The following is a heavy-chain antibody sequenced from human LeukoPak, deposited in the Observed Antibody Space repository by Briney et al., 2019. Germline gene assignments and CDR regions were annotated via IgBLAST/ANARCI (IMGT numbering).Heavy chain of an antibody. D-gene: IGHD1-1*01. Sequence: SQTLSLTCAISGDIVSSNSAAWNWTRQSPSRGLEWLGRTYYRSKWYNDYAVSVKSRIVINPDTSKNQFSLQLSSVTPEDTAVYYCTRDGIRVLDYWGQGILVTVSS. J-gene: IGHJ4*02. CDR3: TRDGIRVLDY. V-gene: IGHV6-1*01. CDR2: TYYRSKWYN. CDR1: GDIVSSNSAA.